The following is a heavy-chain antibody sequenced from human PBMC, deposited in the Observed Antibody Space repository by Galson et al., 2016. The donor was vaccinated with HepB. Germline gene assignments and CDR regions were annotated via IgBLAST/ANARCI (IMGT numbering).Heavy chain of an antibody. D-gene: IGHD3-10*01. CDR1: GGSFRGYY. CDR2: INHSGTT. CDR3: AAAGALWFGEFTSDAFDV. J-gene: IGHJ3*01. Sequence: SETLSLTCAVYGGSFRGYYWSWIRQSPGKGLEWIGEINHSGTTNYKSSLKSRITISVDTSKNLFSLSLSSVTAADTAVYYCAAAGALWFGEFTSDAFDVWGQGTMVTVSS. V-gene: IGHV4-34*01.